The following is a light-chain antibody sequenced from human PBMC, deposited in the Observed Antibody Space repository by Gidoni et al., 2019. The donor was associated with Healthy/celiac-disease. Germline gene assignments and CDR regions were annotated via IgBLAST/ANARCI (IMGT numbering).Light chain of an antibody. V-gene: IGLV1-40*01. CDR2: GNS. CDR3: QSYESSLRGV. J-gene: IGLJ1*01. Sequence: QSVLTQPPSVSGAPGRRVTISCTGSSSNIGAGYDVHWSQQPPGRAARLLISGNSKRPSGVPARFSGSKSGTSASLAITGLQAEDEADYYCQSYESSLRGVFGTGTKVTGL. CDR1: SSNIGAGYD.